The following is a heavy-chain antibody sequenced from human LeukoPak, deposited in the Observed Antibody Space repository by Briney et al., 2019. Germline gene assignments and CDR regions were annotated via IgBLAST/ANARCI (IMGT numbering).Heavy chain of an antibody. V-gene: IGHV3-53*01. Sequence: PGGSLRLSCAASGFSVSASYMSWVRQAPGKGLESVSVISNEGATYYSDSVKGRFSISRDNSRNTVSLQMNSLRAEDTAVYFCVRDSTISGWYELGYWGQGTLVTVSS. CDR2: ISNEGAT. CDR1: GFSVSASY. J-gene: IGHJ4*02. CDR3: VRDSTISGWYELGY. D-gene: IGHD6-19*01.